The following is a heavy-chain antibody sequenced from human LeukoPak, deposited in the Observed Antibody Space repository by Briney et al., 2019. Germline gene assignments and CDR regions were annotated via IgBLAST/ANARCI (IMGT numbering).Heavy chain of an antibody. CDR3: ARTSGFFDSSGFYQQNPYYFQY. J-gene: IGHJ4*02. CDR1: GDSISNSAYY. D-gene: IGHD3-22*01. CDR2: FYYTGST. V-gene: IGHV4-39*01. Sequence: SETLSLTCTVSGDSISNSAYYWGWIRQPPGKGLEWIGNFYYTGSTYFKPSLKSRVTISVDTSKNQFSLKLTSVTAADTAVYYCARTSGFFDSSGFYQQNPYYFQYWGQGVLVTVSS.